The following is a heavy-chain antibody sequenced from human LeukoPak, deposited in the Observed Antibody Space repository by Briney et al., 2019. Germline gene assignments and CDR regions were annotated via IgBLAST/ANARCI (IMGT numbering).Heavy chain of an antibody. J-gene: IGHJ4*02. D-gene: IGHD2-8*02. CDR3: ARAPYSTGRGYYLDY. CDR1: GFTFSYYW. V-gene: IGHV3-74*01. CDR2: INHDVSST. Sequence: TGRSLRLSCAASGFTFSYYWMQWVRQAQGEVLVWVSRINHDVSSTTYTDSVKGRFTISRDNAKNTLYLQMNSLRAEDTAVYYCARAPYSTGRGYYLDYWGQGTLVTVSS.